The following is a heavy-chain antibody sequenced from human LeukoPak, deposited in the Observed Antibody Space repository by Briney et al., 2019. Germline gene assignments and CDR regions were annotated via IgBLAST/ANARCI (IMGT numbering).Heavy chain of an antibody. CDR2: IYYSGST. V-gene: IGHV4-39*01. D-gene: IGHD6-13*01. CDR3: ARQLYSSSWYYPMLLSYFDY. CDR1: GGSISSSSYY. J-gene: IGHJ4*02. Sequence: SETLSLTCTVSGGSISSSSYYWGWIRQPPGKGLEWIGSIYYSGSTYYNPSLKSRVTISVDTSKNQFSLKLSSVTAADTAVYYCARQLYSSSWYYPMLLSYFDYWGQGTLVTVSS.